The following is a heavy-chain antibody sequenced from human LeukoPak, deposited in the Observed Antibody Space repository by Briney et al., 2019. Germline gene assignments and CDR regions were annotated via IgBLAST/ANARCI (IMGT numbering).Heavy chain of an antibody. CDR3: ASNWGYSQGH. CDR1: SGSIGSSNW. CDR2: ISLGGNT. J-gene: IGHJ4*02. V-gene: IGHV4-4*02. Sequence: PSGTLSLTYTVSSGSIGSSNWWSWVRQTPGKGLEWIGEISLGGNTNHNPSLRSRVTISVDQSKNQLFLKLTSVTAADTAIYYCASNWGYSQGHWGQGILVTVSS. D-gene: IGHD7-27*01.